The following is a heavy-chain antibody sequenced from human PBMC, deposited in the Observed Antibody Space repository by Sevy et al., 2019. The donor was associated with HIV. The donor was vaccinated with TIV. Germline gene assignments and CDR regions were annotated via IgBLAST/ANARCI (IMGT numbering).Heavy chain of an antibody. CDR3: TRWKAAQSIFDY. Sequence: GGSLRLSCTASGFTLGDYCMSWVRQAPGKGLEWVAFLKSDVYGGTVDHAASVRGRFVISRDDSKTIVYLQMNDLKTVDTGVYYCTRWKAAQSIFDYWGQGALVTVSS. D-gene: IGHD6-13*01. CDR2: LKSDVYGGTV. V-gene: IGHV3-49*04. J-gene: IGHJ4*02. CDR1: GFTLGDYC.